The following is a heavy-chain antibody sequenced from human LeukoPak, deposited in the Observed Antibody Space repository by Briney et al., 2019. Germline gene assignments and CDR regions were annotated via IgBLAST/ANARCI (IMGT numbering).Heavy chain of an antibody. CDR3: ARGGYDSSGYLIS. CDR1: RFTFSSYV. D-gene: IGHD3-22*01. Sequence: GGSLRLSCAASRFTFSSYVMSWVRQAPGKGLEWVSAISGSGGSTYYADSVKGRFTISRDNSKNTLYLQMNSLRAEDTAVYYCARGGYDSSGYLISWGQGTLVTVSS. CDR2: ISGSGGST. V-gene: IGHV3-23*01. J-gene: IGHJ4*02.